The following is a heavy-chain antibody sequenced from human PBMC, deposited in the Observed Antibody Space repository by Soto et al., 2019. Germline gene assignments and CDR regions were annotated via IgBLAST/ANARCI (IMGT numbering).Heavy chain of an antibody. CDR1: GFTFSDYY. Sequence: GGSLRLSCSACGFTFSDYYMSWIRQAPGKGLEWVSYISSSGSTIYYADSVKGRFTISRDNAKNSLYLQMNSLRAEDTAVYYCARATWLFVLDAFDIWGQGTMVTVSS. D-gene: IGHD3-3*01. CDR3: ARATWLFVLDAFDI. J-gene: IGHJ3*02. V-gene: IGHV3-11*01. CDR2: ISSSGSTI.